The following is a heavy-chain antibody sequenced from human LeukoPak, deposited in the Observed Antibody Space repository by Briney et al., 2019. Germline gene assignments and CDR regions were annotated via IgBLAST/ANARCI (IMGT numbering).Heavy chain of an antibody. Sequence: GGSLRLSCAASGFTFCIYSMNWVRQAPGKGLEWVSSISTSSTYIYYADSVKGRFTVSRDNAKNSLYLQMNSLSAEDTAVYYCESSEYQLLVGYDNYYMDVWGKGTTVTVSS. D-gene: IGHD2-2*01. CDR3: ESSEYQLLVGYDNYYMDV. V-gene: IGHV3-21*01. CDR1: GFTFCIYS. CDR2: ISTSSTYI. J-gene: IGHJ6*03.